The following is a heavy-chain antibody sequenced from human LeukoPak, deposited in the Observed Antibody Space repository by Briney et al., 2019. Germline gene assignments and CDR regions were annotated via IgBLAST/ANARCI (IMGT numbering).Heavy chain of an antibody. CDR3: ARAYRSIALDY. V-gene: IGHV3-43*02. Sequence: GGSLRLSCAASGFTFDDYAMHWVRQAPGEGLEWVSLISWDGGSTYYADSVKGRFTISRDNSKNTLYLQMNSLRTEDTAVYYCARAYRSIALDYWGQGTLVTVSS. CDR2: ISWDGGST. J-gene: IGHJ4*02. CDR1: GFTFDDYA. D-gene: IGHD2/OR15-2a*01.